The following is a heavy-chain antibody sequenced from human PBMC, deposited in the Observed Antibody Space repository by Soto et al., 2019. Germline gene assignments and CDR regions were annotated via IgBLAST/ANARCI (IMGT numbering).Heavy chain of an antibody. CDR3: AREGGYSNYDFDYYGDENSTDGYYYYGMDV. J-gene: IGHJ6*02. Sequence: GGSLRLSCAASGFTFSSYSMNWVRQAPGKGLEWVSYISSSSSTIYYADSVKGRFTISRDNAKNSLYLQMNSLRDEDTAVYYCAREGGYSNYDFDYYGDENSTDGYYYYGMDVWGQGTTVTVSS. D-gene: IGHD4-4*01. CDR2: ISSSSSTI. V-gene: IGHV3-48*02. CDR1: GFTFSSYS.